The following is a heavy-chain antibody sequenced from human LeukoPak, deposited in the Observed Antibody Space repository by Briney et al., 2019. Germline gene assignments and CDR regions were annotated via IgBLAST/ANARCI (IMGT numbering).Heavy chain of an antibody. CDR2: ISGSGDST. D-gene: IGHD5-24*01. V-gene: IGHV3-23*01. J-gene: IGHJ4*02. Sequence: GGSLRLSCAASGFTFSSYAMSWVRQAPGKGLEWVSGISGSGDSTYYADSVKGRFTISRDNSKNTLYLQMNSLRAEDTAVYYCAKVGRDGYNTDYWGQGTLVTVSS. CDR3: AKVGRDGYNTDY. CDR1: GFTFSSYA.